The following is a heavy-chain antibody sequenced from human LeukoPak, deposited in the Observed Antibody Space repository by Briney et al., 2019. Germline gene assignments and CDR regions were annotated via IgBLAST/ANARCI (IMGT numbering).Heavy chain of an antibody. D-gene: IGHD6-19*01. V-gene: IGHV1-2*02. CDR3: ARDSVKYSSTPYYYYYYMDV. J-gene: IGHJ6*03. CDR1: GYTFTGYY. CDR2: INPNSGGT. Sequence: ASVKVSCKASGYTFTGYYMHWVRQAPGQGLEWMGWINPNSGGTNYAQKFQGRVTMTRDTSISTAYMELSRLRSDDTAVYYCARDSVKYSSTPYYYYYYMDVWGKGTTVTVSS.